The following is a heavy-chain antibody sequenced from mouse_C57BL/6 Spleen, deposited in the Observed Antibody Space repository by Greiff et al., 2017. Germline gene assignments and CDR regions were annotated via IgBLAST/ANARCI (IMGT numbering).Heavy chain of an antibody. V-gene: IGHV5-4*01. Sequence: EVQRVESGGGLVKPGGSLKLSCAASGFTFSSYAMSWVRQTPEKRLEWVATISDGGSYTYYPDNVKGRFTISRDNAKNNLYLQMSHLKSEDTAMYYCARDYYGNYVAYWGQGTLVTVSA. CDR1: GFTFSSYA. J-gene: IGHJ3*01. D-gene: IGHD2-1*01. CDR2: ISDGGSYT. CDR3: ARDYYGNYVAY.